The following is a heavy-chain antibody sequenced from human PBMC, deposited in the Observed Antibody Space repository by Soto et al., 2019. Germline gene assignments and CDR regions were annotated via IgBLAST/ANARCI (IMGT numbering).Heavy chain of an antibody. V-gene: IGHV4-31*03. CDR3: ARVGKGPVYYYYGMDV. Sequence: SETLSLTCTVSGGSISSGGYYWSWIRQHPGKGLEWIGYIYYSGSTYYNPSLKSRVTISVDTSKNQFSLRLSSLTAADTAVYYCARVGKGPVYYYYGMDVWGQGTTVTISS. D-gene: IGHD2-15*01. J-gene: IGHJ6*02. CDR1: GGSISSGGYY. CDR2: IYYSGST.